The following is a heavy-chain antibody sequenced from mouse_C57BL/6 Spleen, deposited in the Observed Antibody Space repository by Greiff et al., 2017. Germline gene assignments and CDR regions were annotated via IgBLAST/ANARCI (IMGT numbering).Heavy chain of an antibody. J-gene: IGHJ4*01. Sequence: QVQLQQSGPGLVAPSQSLSITCTVSGFSLTSYAISWVRQPPGKGLEWLGVIWTGGGTNYNSALKSRLSISKDNSKSQVFLKMNSLQTDDTARYYCARDWANWDGFYAMDYWGQGTSVTDSS. CDR1: GFSLTSYA. CDR3: ARDWANWDGFYAMDY. D-gene: IGHD4-1*01. CDR2: IWTGGGT. V-gene: IGHV2-9-1*01.